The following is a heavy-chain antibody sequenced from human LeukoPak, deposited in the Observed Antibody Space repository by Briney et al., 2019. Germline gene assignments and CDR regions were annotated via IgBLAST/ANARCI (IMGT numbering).Heavy chain of an antibody. V-gene: IGHV3-30-3*01. CDR3: AREDLYDYVWGSYRLNYFDY. CDR2: ISYAGSNT. J-gene: IGHJ4*02. CDR1: AFTFSSYA. Sequence: QPGRSLRLSCAASAFTFSSYAMHSVRQAPGKRLQRGAVISYAGSNTYYADSVKGRFTISRDNSKNTLYLQMNSLRAEDTAVYYCAREDLYDYVWGSYRLNYFDYWGQGTLVTVSS. D-gene: IGHD3-16*02.